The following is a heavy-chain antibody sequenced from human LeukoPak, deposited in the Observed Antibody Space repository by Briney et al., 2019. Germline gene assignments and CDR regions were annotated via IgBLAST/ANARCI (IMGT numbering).Heavy chain of an antibody. CDR3: ARENHGGSDY. J-gene: IGHJ4*02. D-gene: IGHD1-14*01. CDR2: VTPDGRIT. Sequence: GGSLRLSCAASGFTLGGYVMHWVRQAPRKGPESVSAVTPDGRITYYADSVRGRFTISRDNSKNMLYLQMGSLRPEDTAVYYCARENHGGSDYWGQGILVTDSS. CDR1: GFTLGGYV. V-gene: IGHV3-64*02.